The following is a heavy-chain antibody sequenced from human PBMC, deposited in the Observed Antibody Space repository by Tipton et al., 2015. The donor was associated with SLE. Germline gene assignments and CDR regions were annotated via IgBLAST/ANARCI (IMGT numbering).Heavy chain of an antibody. Sequence: TLSLTCAVYGGSFSGYYWSWIRQPPGKGLEWIGEINHSGSTNYNPSLKSRVTISVDTSKNQFSLKLCSVTAADTAVYYCARSHDFWSGYYRYWGQGTLVTVSS. CDR3: ARSHDFWSGYYRY. J-gene: IGHJ4*02. V-gene: IGHV4-34*01. D-gene: IGHD3-3*01. CDR1: GGSFSGYY. CDR2: INHSGST.